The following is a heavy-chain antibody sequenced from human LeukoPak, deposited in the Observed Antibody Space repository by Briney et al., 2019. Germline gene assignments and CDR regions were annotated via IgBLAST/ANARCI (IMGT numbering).Heavy chain of an antibody. J-gene: IGHJ6*03. CDR3: ASLHKTNYYYYMDV. D-gene: IGHD1-1*01. V-gene: IGHV1-69*06. CDR2: IIPIFGTA. CDR1: GGTFSSYA. Sequence: SVKVSCKASGGTFSSYAISWVRQAPGQGLEWMGGIIPIFGTANYAQKFQGRVTITADKSTSTAYMELSSLRSEDTAVYYCASLHKTNYYYYMDVWGKGTTVTVSS.